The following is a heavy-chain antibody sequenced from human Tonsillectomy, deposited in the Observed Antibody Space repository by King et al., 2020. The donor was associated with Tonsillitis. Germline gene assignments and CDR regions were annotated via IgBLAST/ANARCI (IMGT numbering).Heavy chain of an antibody. Sequence: VQLVESGGGLVQPGGSLRLSCAASGFTFSSYAMSWVRQAPGKGLEWVSAISGSGGSTYYADSVKGQFTISRDNSKNTLYLQMNSLRAEDTAVYYCAKDLYDDILTGYYLGRVWGQGTTVTVSS. J-gene: IGHJ6*02. CDR1: GFTFSSYA. V-gene: IGHV3-23*04. D-gene: IGHD3-9*01. CDR3: AKDLYDDILTGYYLGRV. CDR2: ISGSGGST.